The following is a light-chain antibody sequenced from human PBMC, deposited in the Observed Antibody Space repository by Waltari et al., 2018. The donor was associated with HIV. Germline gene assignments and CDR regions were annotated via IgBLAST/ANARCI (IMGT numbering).Light chain of an antibody. J-gene: IGLJ2*01. CDR2: DDS. CDR1: NIGSQN. CDR3: QVWHSRTAHVE. Sequence: SYVLTQSPSVSVAPGRTAAITCGGDNIGSQNVHWYQQKSGRAPVLIVYDDSGRPSGIPERVSGSNAGNTATLTITMVEAGDEADYYCQVWHSRTAHVEFGGGTTLTVL. V-gene: IGLV3-21*02.